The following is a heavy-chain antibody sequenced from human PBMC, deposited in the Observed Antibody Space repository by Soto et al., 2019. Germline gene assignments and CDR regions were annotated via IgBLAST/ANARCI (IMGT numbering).Heavy chain of an antibody. Sequence: ASVKVSCKASGYTFTSYYMHWVRQAPGQGLEWMGIINPSGGSTSYAQKFQGRVTMTRDTSKSTVYLQMNSLRAEDTAVYYCARDAQDRRYCSSTSCPSGYYYYYYMDVWGKGTTVTVSS. V-gene: IGHV1-46*01. CDR3: ARDAQDRRYCSSTSCPSGYYYYYYMDV. D-gene: IGHD2-2*01. CDR1: GYTFTSYY. CDR2: INPSGGST. J-gene: IGHJ6*03.